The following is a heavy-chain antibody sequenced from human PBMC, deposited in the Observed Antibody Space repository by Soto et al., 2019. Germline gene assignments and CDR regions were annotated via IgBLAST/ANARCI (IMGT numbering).Heavy chain of an antibody. V-gene: IGHV1-8*01. CDR3: ARRAETNGWNGFGADKYYFDF. Sequence: QVQLVQSGAEARKPGASVKVSCEASGYTFTSYDIYWVRQATGQGLEWMGWMNPNTGNSGYAQKFQGRVTMTSNTSISTAHMELSSLRSEDTAVYYCARRAETNGWNGFGADKYYFDFCGQGTLVTVSS. D-gene: IGHD1-1*01. J-gene: IGHJ4*02. CDR2: MNPNTGNS. CDR1: GYTFTSYD.